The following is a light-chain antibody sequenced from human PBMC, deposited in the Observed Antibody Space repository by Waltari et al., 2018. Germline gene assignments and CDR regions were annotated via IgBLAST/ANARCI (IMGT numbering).Light chain of an antibody. CDR1: KLGNKY. J-gene: IGLJ2*01. Sequence: SYELTQPPSVSVSPGQTASITCSADKLGNKYAYWYQQKSDQSPVLVIYKDDKRPSEMSERFSGSNSGNTATLTISGTQAMDEADYYCQAWDSGTVVFGGGTKLTVL. CDR3: QAWDSGTVV. CDR2: KDD. V-gene: IGLV3-1*01.